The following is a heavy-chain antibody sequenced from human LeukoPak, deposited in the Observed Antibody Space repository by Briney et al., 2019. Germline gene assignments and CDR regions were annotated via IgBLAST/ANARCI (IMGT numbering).Heavy chain of an antibody. Sequence: SETLSLTCTVSGYSISSGYYWGWIRQPPGKGLEWIGSIYHSGSTYNNPSLKSRVTISVDTSKNQFSLKLSSVTAADTAVYYCARGRYQLPEIDYWGQGTLVTVSS. D-gene: IGHD2-2*01. J-gene: IGHJ4*02. CDR2: IYHSGST. CDR1: GYSISSGYY. V-gene: IGHV4-38-2*02. CDR3: ARGRYQLPEIDY.